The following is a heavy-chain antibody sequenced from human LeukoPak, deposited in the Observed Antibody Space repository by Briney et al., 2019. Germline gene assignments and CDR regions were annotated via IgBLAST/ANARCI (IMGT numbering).Heavy chain of an antibody. D-gene: IGHD3-10*01. V-gene: IGHV4-34*01. Sequence: SETLSLTCAVYGGSFSVYYWRWIRQPPGRGLEWIGEINHSGSTNYHPPLKSRVTISVDTSKNQFSLKLSSVTAADTAVYYCARGPNYYGSGSYKGKYYFDYWGQGTLVTVSS. CDR1: GGSFSVYY. CDR3: ARGPNYYGSGSYKGKYYFDY. CDR2: INHSGST. J-gene: IGHJ4*02.